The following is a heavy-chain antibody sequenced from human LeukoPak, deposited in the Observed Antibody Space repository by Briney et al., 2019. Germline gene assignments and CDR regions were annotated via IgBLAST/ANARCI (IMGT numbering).Heavy chain of an antibody. J-gene: IGHJ5*02. CDR1: GFTFSSYA. V-gene: IGHV3-23*01. CDR2: LSYSGDST. D-gene: IGHD1-26*01. Sequence: GGSLRLSCAASGFTFSSYAMSWVRQAPGKGLEWVSTLSYSGDSTYYADSVKGRFTISRDNSKNTLFLQMNSLRAEDTAVYYCAKGIGGATKSWFGPWGQGPLVTVSS. CDR3: AKGIGGATKSWFGP.